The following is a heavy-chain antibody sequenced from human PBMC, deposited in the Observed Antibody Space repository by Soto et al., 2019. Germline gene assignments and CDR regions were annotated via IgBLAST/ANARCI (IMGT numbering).Heavy chain of an antibody. CDR1: GGTFSSYA. CDR2: IIPIFGTA. CDR3: ARGIPGTTWRGTYYFDY. D-gene: IGHD1-7*01. V-gene: IGHV1-69*13. J-gene: IGHJ4*02. Sequence: SVKVSCKASGGTFSSYAISWVRQAPGQGLEWMGGIIPIFGTANYAQKFQGRVTITADESTSTAYMELSSLRSEDTAVYYCARGIPGTTWRGTYYFDYWGQGTLVTVYS.